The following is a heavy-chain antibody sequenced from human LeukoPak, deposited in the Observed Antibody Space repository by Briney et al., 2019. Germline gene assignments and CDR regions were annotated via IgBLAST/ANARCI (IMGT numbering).Heavy chain of an antibody. D-gene: IGHD3-22*01. CDR2: ISWNSGSI. CDR1: GFTFDDYA. Sequence: GGSLRLSCAASGFTFDDYAMHWVRQAPGKGLEWVSGISWNSGSIGYADSVKGRFTISRDNAKNSLYLQMNSLRAEDTALYYCAKAYYDSSGYYYVGSFFDYWGQGTLVTVSS. CDR3: AKAYYDSSGYYYVGSFFDY. J-gene: IGHJ4*02. V-gene: IGHV3-9*01.